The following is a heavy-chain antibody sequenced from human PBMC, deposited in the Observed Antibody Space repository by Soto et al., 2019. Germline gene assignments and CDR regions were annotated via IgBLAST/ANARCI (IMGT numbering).Heavy chain of an antibody. Sequence: GGSLRLSCTASGFTFSEYGIHWVRQAPGKGLEWVAVISYGGSHKYYAGSVKGRFTISRDDSKNTVYLKMNSLKTDDTAVYYCAKEMFPRTVLDSSSPWGDFWGRGSLVTVSS. CDR1: GFTFSEYG. CDR3: AKEMFPRTVLDSSSPWGDF. V-gene: IGHV3-30*18. J-gene: IGHJ4*02. D-gene: IGHD2-15*01. CDR2: ISYGGSHK.